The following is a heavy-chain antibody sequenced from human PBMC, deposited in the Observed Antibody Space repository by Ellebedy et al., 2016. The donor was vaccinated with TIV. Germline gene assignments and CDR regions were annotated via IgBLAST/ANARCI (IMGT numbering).Heavy chain of an antibody. D-gene: IGHD3-10*01. Sequence: SGPTLVKPTQTLTLTCSFSGFSLTTSGVGVGWIRQPPGKALEWLALIYWNADKRYSPSLKSRLTITKDTSKGQVVLTMTNMDPVDTATYYCAHKNGSGSYTGFDYWGQGTLVTVSS. CDR1: GFSLTTSGVG. CDR3: AHKNGSGSYTGFDY. J-gene: IGHJ4*02. V-gene: IGHV2-5*01. CDR2: IYWNADK.